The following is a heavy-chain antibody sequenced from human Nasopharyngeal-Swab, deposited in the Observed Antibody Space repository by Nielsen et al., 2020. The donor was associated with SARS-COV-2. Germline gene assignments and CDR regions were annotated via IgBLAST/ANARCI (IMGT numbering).Heavy chain of an antibody. CDR3: ARVSANSFDS. D-gene: IGHD4/OR15-4a*01. Sequence: SETLSLTCSVSGGSISNSGSYWSWIRQDPGRDLEWIGYLFHSGTSYYNPSLQSRVTISVDTSKNPFSLKVNSVTAADTAVYYCARVSANSFDSWGQGTLVSVSS. CDR1: GGSISNSGSY. J-gene: IGHJ5*01. V-gene: IGHV4-31*03. CDR2: LFHSGTS.